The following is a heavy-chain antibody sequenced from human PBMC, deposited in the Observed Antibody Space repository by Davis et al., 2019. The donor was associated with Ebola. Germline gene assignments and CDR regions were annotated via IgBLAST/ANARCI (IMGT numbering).Heavy chain of an antibody. Sequence: AASVKVSCKASGGTFSSYTISWVRQAPGQGLEWMGRIIPILGIANYAQKFQGRVTITADKSTSTAYMELSSLRSEDTAVYYCVRVELLWFGELLYTSRYYYGMDVWGKGTTVTVSS. CDR2: IIPILGIA. V-gene: IGHV1-69*02. CDR3: VRVELLWFGELLYTSRYYYGMDV. D-gene: IGHD3-10*01. CDR1: GGTFSSYT. J-gene: IGHJ6*04.